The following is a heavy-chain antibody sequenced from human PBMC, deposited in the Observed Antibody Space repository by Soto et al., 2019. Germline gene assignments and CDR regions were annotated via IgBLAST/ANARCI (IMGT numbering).Heavy chain of an antibody. D-gene: IGHD3-22*01. CDR3: ASRMYYYDSSGYYGYYYYGMDV. J-gene: IGHJ6*02. V-gene: IGHV1-69*01. CDR1: GGTFSSYA. CDR2: IIPIFGTA. Sequence: QVQLVQSGAEVKKPGSSVKVSCKASGGTFSSYAISWVRQAPGQGLEWMGGIIPIFGTANYAQKIQGRVTITADESTSTAYMVLSSLRSEDTAVYYCASRMYYYDSSGYYGYYYYGMDVWGQGTTVTVSS.